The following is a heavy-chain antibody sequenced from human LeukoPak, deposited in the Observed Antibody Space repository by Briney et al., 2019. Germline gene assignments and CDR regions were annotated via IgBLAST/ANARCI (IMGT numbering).Heavy chain of an antibody. J-gene: IGHJ3*02. CDR3: ARFSSGTYPFAFDI. Sequence: SETLSLTCTVSGGSINSYYWSWIRQPPGKGLEWIGYIFYSGSTDYNPSLKSRVTISVDTSKNQFSLKLSSVTAADTAVYYCARFSSGTYPFAFDIWGQGTMVTVSS. V-gene: IGHV4-59*08. CDR2: IFYSGST. CDR1: GGSINSYY. D-gene: IGHD3-10*01.